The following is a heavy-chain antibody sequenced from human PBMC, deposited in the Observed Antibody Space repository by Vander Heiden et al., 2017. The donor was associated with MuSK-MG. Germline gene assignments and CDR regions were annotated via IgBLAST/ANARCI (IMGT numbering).Heavy chain of an antibody. CDR1: GGTFSSYA. V-gene: IGHV1-69*04. Sequence: QVQLVQSGAEVKKPGSSVKVSCKASGGTFSSYAISWVRQAPGQGLEWMGRIIPILGIANYAQKFQGRVTITADKATSTAYMELSSLRSEDTAVYYCARSTIGVKRGEWFDPWGQGTLVTVSS. J-gene: IGHJ5*02. D-gene: IGHD2-2*01. CDR2: IIPILGIA. CDR3: ARSTIGVKRGEWFDP.